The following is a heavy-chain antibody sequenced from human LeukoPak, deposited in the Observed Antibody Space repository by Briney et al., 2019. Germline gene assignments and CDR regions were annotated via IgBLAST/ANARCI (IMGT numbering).Heavy chain of an antibody. CDR2: INPNSGGT. V-gene: IGHV1-2*02. Sequence: ASVKVSCKASGYTFTGYYMHWVRQAPGQGLEWMGWINPNSGGTNYAQKFQGRVTMTRDTSISTAYMELSRLRSDDTAVYYCARSPVVVVAASYYWGRGTLVTVAS. J-gene: IGHJ4*02. CDR1: GYTFTGYY. D-gene: IGHD2-15*01. CDR3: ARSPVVVVAASYY.